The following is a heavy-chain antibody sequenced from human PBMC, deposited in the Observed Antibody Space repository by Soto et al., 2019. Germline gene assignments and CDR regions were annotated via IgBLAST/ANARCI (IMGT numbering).Heavy chain of an antibody. CDR1: GFIFSNAW. CDR2: IKKKADGGTT. CDR3: AREYTAWPLAYGLDV. V-gene: IGHV3-15*01. Sequence: PGGSLRLSCAASGFIFSNAWMSWVRQAPGKGLEWVGLIKKKADGGTTDYAAPLKGRFTISRDDSKNTLYLQMSSLKTEDTAVYYCAREYTAWPLAYGLDVWGQGTTVTVSS. J-gene: IGHJ6*02. D-gene: IGHD2-2*02.